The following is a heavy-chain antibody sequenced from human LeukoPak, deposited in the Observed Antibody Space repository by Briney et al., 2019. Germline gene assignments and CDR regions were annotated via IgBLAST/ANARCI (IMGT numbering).Heavy chain of an antibody. D-gene: IGHD1-26*01. CDR3: AKGLQWELPFDY. V-gene: IGHV3-23*01. J-gene: IGHJ4*02. CDR2: ISGSGGST. Sequence: QPGGSLRLSCAASGLTFSSYAMSWVRQAPGKGLEWVSSISGSGGSTYYADSVKGRFTISRDNSKNTLYVQMNSLRAEDTAVYSCAKGLQWELPFDYWGQGTLVTVSS. CDR1: GLTFSSYA.